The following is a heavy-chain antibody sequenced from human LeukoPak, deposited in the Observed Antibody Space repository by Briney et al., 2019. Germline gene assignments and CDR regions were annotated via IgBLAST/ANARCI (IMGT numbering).Heavy chain of an antibody. CDR2: IYYSGST. CDR1: GGSISSSTYY. D-gene: IGHD3-22*01. J-gene: IGHJ6*03. Sequence: SETLSLTCTVSGGSISSSTYYWGWIRQPPGKGLEWIGSIYYSGSTYYNPSLKSRVTISVDTSKNQFSLKLSSVTAADTAVYYCARRYYPPKPRYYYYYYMDVWGKGTTVTISS. CDR3: ARRYYPPKPRYYYYYYMDV. V-gene: IGHV4-39*07.